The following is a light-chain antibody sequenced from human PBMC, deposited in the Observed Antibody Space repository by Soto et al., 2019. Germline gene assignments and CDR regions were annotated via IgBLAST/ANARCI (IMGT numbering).Light chain of an antibody. CDR3: SSYTRSNTWV. Sequence: QSVLTQPASMSGSPGQSITISCTGTRTDAGGYNYVSWYQQHPAKVPKLLIYEVSNRPSGVSNRFSGSKSGSTASLTISGRQPEDEGDYYCSSYTRSNTWVFGGGTKLTVL. CDR1: RTDAGGYNY. V-gene: IGLV2-14*01. J-gene: IGLJ3*02. CDR2: EVS.